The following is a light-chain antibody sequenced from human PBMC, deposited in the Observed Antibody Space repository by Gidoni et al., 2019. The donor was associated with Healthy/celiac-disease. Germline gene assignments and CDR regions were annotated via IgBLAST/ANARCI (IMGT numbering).Light chain of an antibody. CDR3: CSYAGTYPWV. V-gene: IGLV2-11*02. CDR1: ISDVGGYNY. Sequence: QSALTQPRSVSGSPGQSVTISCTGTISDVGGYNYVSWYPKHPGNALKRIIYDVSKRPSGVPVRFCGSKSANTASLTTSGLRSEDESYYSCCSYAGTYPWVFGGGTKLTVL. CDR2: DVS. J-gene: IGLJ3*02.